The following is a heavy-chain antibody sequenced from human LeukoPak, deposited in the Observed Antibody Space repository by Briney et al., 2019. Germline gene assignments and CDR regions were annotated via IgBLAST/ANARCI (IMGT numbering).Heavy chain of an antibody. CDR1: GGSISSYY. CDR3: ARAGYSSIFHRNNWFDP. V-gene: IGHV4-4*07. D-gene: IGHD6-13*01. J-gene: IGHJ5*02. CDR2: IYTSGST. Sequence: PSETLSLTCTVSGGSISSYYWSWIRQPAGKGLEWIGRIYTSGSTNYNPSLKSRVTMSVDTSKNQFSLKLSSVTAADTAVYYCARAGYSSIFHRNNWFDPWGQGTLVTVSS.